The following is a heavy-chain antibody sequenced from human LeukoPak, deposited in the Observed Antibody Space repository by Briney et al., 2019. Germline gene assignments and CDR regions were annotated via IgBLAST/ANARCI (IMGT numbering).Heavy chain of an antibody. V-gene: IGHV3-30-3*01. Sequence: PGRSLRLSCAASGFTFSSYAMHWVRQAPGKGLEWVAVISYDGSNKYYADSVKGRFTISRDNSKNTLYLQMNSLRAEDTAVYYCARGANYGSGREYFDYWGQGTLVTVSS. CDR1: GFTFSSYA. CDR2: ISYDGSNK. D-gene: IGHD3-10*01. J-gene: IGHJ4*02. CDR3: ARGANYGSGREYFDY.